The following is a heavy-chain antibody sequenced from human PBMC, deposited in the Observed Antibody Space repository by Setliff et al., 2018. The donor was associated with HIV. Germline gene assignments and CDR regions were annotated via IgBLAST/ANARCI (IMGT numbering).Heavy chain of an antibody. CDR3: ARGRSGYIFRAFDI. CDR2: IYHSGST. D-gene: IGHD5-12*01. J-gene: IGHJ3*02. V-gene: IGHV4-4*02. Sequence: SETLSLTCAVSGGSIGSDNWWSWVRQPPGKGLEWIGEIYHSGSTNYKPSLKSRVTISVDKSKNQFSLTLRSVTAADTAVYYCARGRSGYIFRAFDIWGQGTMVTVSS. CDR1: GGSIGSDNW.